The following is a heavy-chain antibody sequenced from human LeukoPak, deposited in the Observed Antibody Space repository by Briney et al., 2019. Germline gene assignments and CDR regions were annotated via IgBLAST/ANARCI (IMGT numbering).Heavy chain of an antibody. J-gene: IGHJ4*02. Sequence: ASVKVSCKASGGTFGSYAISWVRQAPGQGLKWMGGIIPIFGTANYAQKFQGRVTITTDESTSTAYMELSSLRSEDTAVYYCARGLGIHPYFDYWGQGTLVTVSS. CDR3: ARGLGIHPYFDY. CDR2: IIPIFGTA. CDR1: GGTFGSYA. D-gene: IGHD7-27*01. V-gene: IGHV1-69*05.